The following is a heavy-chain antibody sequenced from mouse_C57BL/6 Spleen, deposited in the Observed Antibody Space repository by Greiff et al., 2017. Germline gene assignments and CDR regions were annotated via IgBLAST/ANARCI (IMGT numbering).Heavy chain of an antibody. CDR3: TASFTTVVAHWYFDV. Sequence: EVKLVESGGGLVQPGGSMKLSCVASGFTFSNYWMNWVRQSPEKGLEWVAQIRLKSDNYATHYAESVKGRFTISRDDSKSSVYLQMNNLRAEDTGIYYCTASFTTVVAHWYFDVWGTGTTVTVSS. D-gene: IGHD1-1*01. V-gene: IGHV6-3*01. J-gene: IGHJ1*03. CDR2: IRLKSDNYAT. CDR1: GFTFSNYW.